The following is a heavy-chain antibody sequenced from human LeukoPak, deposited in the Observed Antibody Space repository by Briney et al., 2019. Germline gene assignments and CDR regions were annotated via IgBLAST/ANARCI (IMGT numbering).Heavy chain of an antibody. CDR3: ATSGRRAGAYYFDY. CDR1: GYTLTELS. J-gene: IGHJ4*02. Sequence: ASVKVSCKVSGYTLTELSMHWVRQAPGKGLEWMGGFDPEDGETTYAQKFQGRVTMTEDTSTDTAYMELSSLRSEDTAVYYCATSGRRAGAYYFDYWDQGTLVTVSS. CDR2: FDPEDGET. V-gene: IGHV1-24*01. D-gene: IGHD1-26*01.